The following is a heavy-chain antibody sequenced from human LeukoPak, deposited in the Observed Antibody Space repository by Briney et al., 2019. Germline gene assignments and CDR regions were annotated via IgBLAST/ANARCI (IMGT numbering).Heavy chain of an antibody. CDR2: FYYSGST. CDR3: ASSPAFDILTGYFPYYFDY. D-gene: IGHD3-9*01. Sequence: SETLSLTCTVSGGSISSYYWSWIRQPPGKGLEWIGYFYYSGSTNYNPSLKSRVTISVDTSKNQFSLRLSSVTAADTAVYYCASSPAFDILTGYFPYYFDYWGQGTLVTVSS. J-gene: IGHJ4*02. V-gene: IGHV4-59*01. CDR1: GGSISSYY.